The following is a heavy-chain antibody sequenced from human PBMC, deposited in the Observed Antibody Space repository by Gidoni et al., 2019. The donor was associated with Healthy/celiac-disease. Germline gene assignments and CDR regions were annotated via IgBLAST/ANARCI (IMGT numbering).Heavy chain of an antibody. CDR3: ARRSLVRRSGDYFDY. CDR2: IYYSGST. D-gene: IGHD6-13*01. V-gene: IGHV4-59*08. J-gene: IGHJ4*02. Sequence: QVQLQESGPGLVKPSETLSLTCTVPGGSISSYFWSWIRQPPGKGLEWIGYIYYSGSTNYNPSLKNRVTISVDTSKNQFSLKLSSVTAADTAVYYCARRSLVRRSGDYFDYWGQGTLVTVSS. CDR1: GGSISSYF.